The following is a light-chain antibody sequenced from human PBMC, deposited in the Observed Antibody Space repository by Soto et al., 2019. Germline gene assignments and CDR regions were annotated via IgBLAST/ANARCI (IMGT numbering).Light chain of an antibody. J-gene: IGLJ2*01. CDR1: SSDVGGYNY. CDR3: CSYAATYTFL. V-gene: IGLV2-11*01. CDR2: DVT. Sequence: QSALTQPRSVSGSPGQSVTISCTGTSSDVGGYNYVSWYQQHPDKAPKLMIFDVTKRPSGVPDRFSGSKSGNTASLTISGLQAEDEADYYCCSYAATYTFLFGGGTKLTVL.